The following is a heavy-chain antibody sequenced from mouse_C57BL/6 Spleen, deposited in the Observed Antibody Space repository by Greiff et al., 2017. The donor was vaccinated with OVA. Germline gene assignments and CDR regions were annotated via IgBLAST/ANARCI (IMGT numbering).Heavy chain of an antibody. J-gene: IGHJ2*01. CDR2: IWSGGST. CDR3: ARERELLYFDY. CDR1: GFSLTSYG. Sequence: VQLQQSGPGLVQPSQRLSITCTVSGFSLTSYGVHWVRQSPGKGLEWLGVIWSGGSTDYNAAFISRLSISKDNSKSQVFFKMNSLQADDTAIYYCARERELLYFDYWGQGTTLTVSS. V-gene: IGHV2-2*01.